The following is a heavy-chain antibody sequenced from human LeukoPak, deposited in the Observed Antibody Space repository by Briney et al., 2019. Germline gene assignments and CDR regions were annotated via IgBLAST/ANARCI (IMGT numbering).Heavy chain of an antibody. CDR1: GASVGSAGYY. J-gene: IGHJ4*02. CDR2: VYYIDNT. Sequence: SETLSLTCTVSGASVGSAGYYWSWIRQPPGGGLEWIGYVYYIDNTNYNPSLKSRVTISVDTSKNQFSLKLSSVTAADTAVYYCARGGGYASPIGYWGQGALVTVSS. CDR3: ARGGGYASPIGY. V-gene: IGHV4-61*08. D-gene: IGHD5-12*01.